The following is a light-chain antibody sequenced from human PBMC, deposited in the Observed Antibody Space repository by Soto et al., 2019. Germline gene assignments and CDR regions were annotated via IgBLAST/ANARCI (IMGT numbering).Light chain of an antibody. CDR2: SAS. CDR3: QQYNSYSTFGPAT. J-gene: IGKJ1*01. CDR1: QIISTW. Sequence: IQMTQSPSTLSASVGDRVTITCRASQIISTWLAWYQQKPGKAPKLLIYSASDLESGVPSRFSGSGFGTEFTLTITSLQPDDFATYYCQQYNSYSTFGPATFGQGTKVDIK. V-gene: IGKV1-5*03.